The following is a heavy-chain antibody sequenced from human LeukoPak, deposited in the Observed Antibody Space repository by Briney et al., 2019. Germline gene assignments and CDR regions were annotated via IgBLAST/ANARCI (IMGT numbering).Heavy chain of an antibody. CDR3: ATPAHYYGSGSYYNRWLDP. D-gene: IGHD3-10*01. Sequence: GASVKVSCKVSGYTLTELSTHWVRQAPGKGLEWMGGFDPEDGETIYAQKFQGRVTMTEDTSTDTAYMELSSLRSEDTAVYYCATPAHYYGSGSYYNRWLDPWGQGTLVTVSS. CDR1: GYTLTELS. J-gene: IGHJ5*02. CDR2: FDPEDGET. V-gene: IGHV1-24*01.